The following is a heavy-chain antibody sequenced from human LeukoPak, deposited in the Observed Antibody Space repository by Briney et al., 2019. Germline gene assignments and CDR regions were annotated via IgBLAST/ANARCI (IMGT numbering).Heavy chain of an antibody. D-gene: IGHD1-1*01. CDR1: GFTFSSYG. J-gene: IGHJ4*01. CDR3: AYLGLSSDWNDVPGPQIDH. Sequence: GGSLRLSCAASGFTFSSYGMHWVRQAPGKGLEWVSTLSASGSITYYADSVKGRFTISRDDSKNMLYLQMSSLRVDDTAVYYCAYLGLSSDWNDVPGPQIDHWGHGMLVSVSS. V-gene: IGHV3-23*01. CDR2: LSASGSIT.